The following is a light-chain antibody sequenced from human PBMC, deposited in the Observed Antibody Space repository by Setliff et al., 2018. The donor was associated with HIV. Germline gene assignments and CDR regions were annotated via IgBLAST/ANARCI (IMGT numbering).Light chain of an antibody. CDR3: QAWDSSTNV. J-gene: IGLJ1*01. CDR1: KLGDKY. V-gene: IGLV3-1*01. Sequence: SYELTQPPSVSVSPGQTASITCSGDKLGDKYACWYQQKPGQSPVLVIYQDSKRPSGIPERFSGSNSGNTATLTISGTQAMDEADYYCQAWDSSTNVFGTGTKVTV. CDR2: QDS.